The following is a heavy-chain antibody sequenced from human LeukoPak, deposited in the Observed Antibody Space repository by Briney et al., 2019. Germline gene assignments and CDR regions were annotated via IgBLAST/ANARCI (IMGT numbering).Heavy chain of an antibody. J-gene: IGHJ3*02. Sequence: SETLSLTCTVSGASIRSGDYYWRWIRQPPGKGLEWIGYIYDSGSTYHNPSLKSRITISVDTSENRFSLKLSSVTATDTAVYYCARDCSGGSCYGAFDIWGQGTMVTVSS. D-gene: IGHD2-15*01. CDR2: IYDSGST. CDR3: ARDCSGGSCYGAFDI. CDR1: GASIRSGDYY. V-gene: IGHV4-30-4*01.